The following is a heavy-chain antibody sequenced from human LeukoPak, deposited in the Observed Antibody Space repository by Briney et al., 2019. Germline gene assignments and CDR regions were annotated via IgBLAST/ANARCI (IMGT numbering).Heavy chain of an antibody. CDR2: ISGSGGST. Sequence: PGGSLRLSCAASGFTFSSYAMSWVRQAPGKGLEWVSAISGSGGSTYYADSVKGRFTISRDNSKNTLYLQMNSLRAEDTAVYYCAKGADIVVVPAAIVPTYFDYWAREPWSPSPQ. CDR3: AKGADIVVVPAAIVPTYFDY. CDR1: GFTFSSYA. V-gene: IGHV3-23*01. J-gene: IGHJ4*02. D-gene: IGHD2-2*01.